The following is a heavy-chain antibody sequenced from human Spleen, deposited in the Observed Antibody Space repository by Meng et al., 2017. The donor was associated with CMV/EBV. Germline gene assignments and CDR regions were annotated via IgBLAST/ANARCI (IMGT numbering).Heavy chain of an antibody. D-gene: IGHD1-14*01. CDR3: ATDGPTSMEPFKY. V-gene: IGHV1-18*01. J-gene: IGHJ4*02. CDR1: GYTFRNHG. Sequence: ASGKVSCKASGYTFRNHGISWVRQAPGQGLEWMGWISPYNGDTKFEQKVQGRLTMTTDTSTNTVYMDLRSLRSDDTAVYFCATDGPTSMEPFKYWGQGTLVTVSS. CDR2: ISPYNGDT.